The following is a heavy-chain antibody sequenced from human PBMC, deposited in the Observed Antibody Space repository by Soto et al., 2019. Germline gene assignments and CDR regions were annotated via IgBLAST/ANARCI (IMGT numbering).Heavy chain of an antibody. J-gene: IGHJ6*03. D-gene: IGHD2-2*01. CDR2: IIPILGIA. Sequence: ASVKVSCKASGGTFSSYTISWVRQAPGQGLEWMGRIIPILGIANYAQKFQGRVTITADKSTSTAYMELSSLRSEDTAVYYCVRVASGGVPAAMRYYYYMDVWGKGTTVTVSS. V-gene: IGHV1-69*02. CDR3: VRVASGGVPAAMRYYYYMDV. CDR1: GGTFSSYT.